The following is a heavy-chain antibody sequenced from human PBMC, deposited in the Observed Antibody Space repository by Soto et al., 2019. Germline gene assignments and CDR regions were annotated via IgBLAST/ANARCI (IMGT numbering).Heavy chain of an antibody. CDR3: ARGIVVVVGATESWFDP. J-gene: IGHJ5*02. V-gene: IGHV4-4*02. Sequence: QVQLQESGPGLVKPSRTLSLTCAVSGGSISSSNWWSWVRQPPGKGLEWIGEIYHSGSTNYNPSLKSRVTKSVNKAKDQFCLKGCAVAAADTAGCYGARGIVVVVGATESWFDPWGRGTLVAVSS. CDR1: GGSISSSNW. D-gene: IGHD2-15*01. CDR2: IYHSGST.